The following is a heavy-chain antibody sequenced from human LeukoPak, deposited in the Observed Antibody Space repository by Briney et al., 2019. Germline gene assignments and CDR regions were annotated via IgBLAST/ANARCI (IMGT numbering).Heavy chain of an antibody. CDR2: IIPILGIA. CDR1: GGTFSSYA. J-gene: IGHJ4*02. D-gene: IGHD5-18*01. Sequence: GASVKVSCKASGGTFSSYAISWVRQAPGQGLEWMGRIIPILGIANYAQKFQGRVTITADKSTSTAYMELSSLRSEDTAVYYCAREKVWIQLCSYFDYWGQGTLVTVSS. CDR3: AREKVWIQLCSYFDY. V-gene: IGHV1-69*04.